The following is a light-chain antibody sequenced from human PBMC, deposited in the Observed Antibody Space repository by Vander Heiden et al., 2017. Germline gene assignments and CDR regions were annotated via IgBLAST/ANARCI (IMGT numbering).Light chain of an antibody. CDR2: WAS. CDR1: QSVLYSSNNKNY. J-gene: IGKJ4*01. V-gene: IGKV4-1*01. CDR3: QQYYSTPPT. Sequence: IVMTQSPDSPAVPLGERATITCRSSQSVLYSSNNKNYLAWYQQKPGQPPKLLIYWASTRESGVPDRFSGSGSGTDFTLTISSLQAEDGAVYYCQQYYSTPPTFGGGTKVEIK.